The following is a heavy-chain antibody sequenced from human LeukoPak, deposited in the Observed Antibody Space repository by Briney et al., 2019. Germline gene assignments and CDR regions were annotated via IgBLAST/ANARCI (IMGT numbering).Heavy chain of an antibody. D-gene: IGHD3-3*01. CDR1: GFIFSNFA. V-gene: IGHV3-23*01. J-gene: IGHJ4*02. CDR2: ISGSVDHT. CDR3: AKGAFGIIIGNLEY. Sequence: GGSLRLSCAASGFIFSNFAMTWVRQAPGKGLEWVSGISGSVDHTFYADSVKGRFTISRDNSKNMLYLQMNNLRDEDSAIYYCAKGAFGIIIGNLEYWGRGTLVTVSS.